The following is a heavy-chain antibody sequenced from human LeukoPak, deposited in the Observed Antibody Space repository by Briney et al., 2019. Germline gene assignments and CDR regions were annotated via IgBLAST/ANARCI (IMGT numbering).Heavy chain of an antibody. CDR1: GGSISSSSYY. D-gene: IGHD3-3*01. J-gene: IGHJ6*03. CDR3: ASYYDFWSGRRHYYYYMDV. CDR2: IYYSGST. Sequence: SETLSLTCTVSGGSISSSSYYWGWIRQPPGKGLEWIGSIYYSGSTYYNPSLKSRVTISVDTSKNQFSLKLSSVTAADTAVYYCASYYDFWSGRRHYYYYMDVWGKGTTVTVSS. V-gene: IGHV4-39*01.